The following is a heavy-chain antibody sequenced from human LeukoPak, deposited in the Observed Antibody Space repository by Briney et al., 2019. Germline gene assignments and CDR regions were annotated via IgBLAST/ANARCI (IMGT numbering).Heavy chain of an antibody. Sequence: PGGSLRLSCVASGFIFSSYEMNWVRQAPGKGLEWVSFISPTSTTVLYADSVKGRFTISRDNARSSLYLQINDLRAEDTAVYYCARNSLVEGDRHDYWGRGTLVTVSS. D-gene: IGHD2-15*01. V-gene: IGHV3-48*03. J-gene: IGHJ4*02. CDR2: ISPTSTTV. CDR1: GFIFSSYE. CDR3: ARNSLVEGDRHDY.